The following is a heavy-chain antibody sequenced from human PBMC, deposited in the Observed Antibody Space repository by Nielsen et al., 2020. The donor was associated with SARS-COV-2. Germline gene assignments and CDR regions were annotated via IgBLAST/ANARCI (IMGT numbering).Heavy chain of an antibody. V-gene: IGHV1-18*04. CDR2: ISAYNGNT. J-gene: IGHJ6*03. CDR3: ARASQNYDFWSGPYYMDV. D-gene: IGHD3-3*01. CDR1: GYTFTSYG. Sequence: ASVKVSCKASGYTFTSYGISWVRQAPGQGLEWMGWISAYNGNTNYAQKLQGRVTMTTDTSTSTAYMELRSLRSNDTAVYYCARASQNYDFWSGPYYMDVWGKGTTVTVSS.